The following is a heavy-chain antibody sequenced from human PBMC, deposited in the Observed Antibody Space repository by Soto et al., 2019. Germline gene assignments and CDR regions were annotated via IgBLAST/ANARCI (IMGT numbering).Heavy chain of an antibody. V-gene: IGHV4-39*01. D-gene: IGHD2-21*02. CDR3: ARQRTSVVTQASFDV. CDR1: GDSISSRSYY. Sequence: SETLSLTCTVTGDSISSRSYYWGWIRQPPGKGLEWIGSIYYSGSTYNNPSLRSRVSMSIDTSKDQFSLKLKYVTAADTALYFCARQRTSVVTQASFDVWGPGSLVTVSS. J-gene: IGHJ4*02. CDR2: IYYSGST.